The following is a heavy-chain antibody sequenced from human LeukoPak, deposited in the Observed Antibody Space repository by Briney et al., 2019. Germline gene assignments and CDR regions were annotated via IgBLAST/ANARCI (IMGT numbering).Heavy chain of an antibody. V-gene: IGHV3-23*01. CDR3: AKSPDPNTPSPDGWFDP. D-gene: IGHD2-15*01. CDR1: GFTFRNYA. J-gene: IGHJ5*02. Sequence: GSLRLSCAASGFTFRNYAMSWVRQAPGKGLEWVSVISGSGGSTHYADSVRGRFTISRDNSKSTLYLQMNSLRAEDTAVFYCAKSPDPNTPSPDGWFDPWGQGSLVTVSS. CDR2: ISGSGGST.